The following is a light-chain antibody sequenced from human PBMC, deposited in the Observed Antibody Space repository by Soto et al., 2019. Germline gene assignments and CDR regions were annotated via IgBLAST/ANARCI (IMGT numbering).Light chain of an antibody. CDR2: GDN. V-gene: IGLV1-44*01. Sequence: QSALTQPPSASGTPGQRVTISCSGSSSNIGSYTVNWYQQFPGTAPKLLFYGDNRRPSGVPDRFSDSKSGTSASLAISGLQSEDEADYYCAAWDDSLKGWVFGGGTKLTVL. J-gene: IGLJ3*02. CDR1: SSNIGSYT. CDR3: AAWDDSLKGWV.